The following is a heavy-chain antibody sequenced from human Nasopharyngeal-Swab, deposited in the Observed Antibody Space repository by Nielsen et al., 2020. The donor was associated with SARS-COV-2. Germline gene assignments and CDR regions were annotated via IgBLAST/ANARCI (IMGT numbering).Heavy chain of an antibody. V-gene: IGHV1-69*13. CDR1: GGTFSSYA. CDR2: IIPIFGTA. D-gene: IGHD6-6*01. CDR3: ARLIEYSSSLVEYGMDV. J-gene: IGHJ6*02. Sequence: SVKVSCKASGGTFSSYAISWVRQAPGRGLEWMGGIIPIFGTANYAQKFQGRVTITADESTSTAYMELSSLRSEDTAVYYCARLIEYSSSLVEYGMDVWGQGTTVTVSS.